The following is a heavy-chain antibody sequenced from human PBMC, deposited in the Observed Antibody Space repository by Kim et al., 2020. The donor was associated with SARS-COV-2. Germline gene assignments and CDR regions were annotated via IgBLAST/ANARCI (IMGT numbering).Heavy chain of an antibody. J-gene: IGHJ6*02. CDR1: GYSFTSYW. D-gene: IGHD2-15*01. V-gene: IGHV5-10-1*01. CDR2: IDPSDSYT. CDR3: ARLIRYGGKPMGSYYGMDV. Sequence: GESLKISCKGSGYSFTSYWISWVRQMPGKGLEWMGRIDPSDSYTNYSPSFQGHVTIPADKSISTAYLQWSSLKASDTAMYYCARLIRYGGKPMGSYYGMDVWGQGTTVTVSS.